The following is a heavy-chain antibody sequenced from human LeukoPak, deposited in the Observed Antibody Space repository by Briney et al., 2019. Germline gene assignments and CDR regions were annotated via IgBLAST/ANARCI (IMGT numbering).Heavy chain of an antibody. D-gene: IGHD5-24*01. CDR2: IKTDGSAT. CDR1: RLTFSRHC. V-gene: IGHV3-74*01. CDR3: GSSEDGYIDY. J-gene: IGHJ4*02. Sequence: GGSLRLSCTASRLTFSRHCMHWVRQAPGKGLVWISRIKTDGSATLYADSVEGRFTISIDNAKNTLYLQMSSLRAEDTAVYYCGSSEDGYIDYWGRGTLVTVSS.